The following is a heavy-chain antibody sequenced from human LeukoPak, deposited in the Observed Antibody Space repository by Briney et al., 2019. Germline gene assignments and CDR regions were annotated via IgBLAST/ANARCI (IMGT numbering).Heavy chain of an antibody. CDR2: ISGSGGST. Sequence: GGSLRLSCAASGFTFSSSAMSWVRQVPGKGLEWVSGISGSGGSTYYADSVKGRFTISRDNSKNTLYLQMNSLRAEDTAVYYCARDDDVWGSYRSPSDYWGQGTLVTVSS. J-gene: IGHJ4*02. D-gene: IGHD3-16*02. V-gene: IGHV3-23*01. CDR1: GFTFSSSA. CDR3: ARDDDVWGSYRSPSDY.